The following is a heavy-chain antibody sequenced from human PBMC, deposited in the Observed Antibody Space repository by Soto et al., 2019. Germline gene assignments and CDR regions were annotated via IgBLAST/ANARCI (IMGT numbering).Heavy chain of an antibody. D-gene: IGHD2-21*01. CDR1: GYSFSLYG. CDR2: ISTYNGNT. J-gene: IGHJ4*02. V-gene: IGHV1-18*04. CDR3: ARMIASSLDY. Sequence: QVRLVQSGAEMKKPGASVKVSCKASGYSFSLYGISWVRQAPGQGLEWMGWISTYNGNTKYAQKFQDRVTLTTDTSTSTAYMEVTSLGADDTAVYYCARMIASSLDYWGQGALVTVSS.